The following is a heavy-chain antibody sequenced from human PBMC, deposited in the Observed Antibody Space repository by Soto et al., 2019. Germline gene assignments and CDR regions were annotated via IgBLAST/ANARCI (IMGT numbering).Heavy chain of an antibody. CDR2: ISGYGDVI. D-gene: IGHD1-1*01. CDR3: TRHGPHGRVQSGYYNGMDV. Sequence: HPGGSLRLSCAASGLTFSSYSMNWVRQGPGKGLEWISYISGYGDVIYYADSVQGRFTISRDNAKNALFLQMSSLTDEDTAIYYCTRHGPHGRVQSGYYNGMDVWGQRTTVTVSS. J-gene: IGHJ6*02. V-gene: IGHV3-48*02. CDR1: GLTFSSYS.